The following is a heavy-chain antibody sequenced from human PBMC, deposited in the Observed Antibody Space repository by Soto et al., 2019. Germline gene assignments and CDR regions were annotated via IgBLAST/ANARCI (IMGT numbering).Heavy chain of an antibody. D-gene: IGHD5-12*01. CDR2: INTDGTNT. Sequence: EVQLVESGGGLVQPGGSLRLSCAASGFTFRTYWMHWVRQVPGKGLMWVSRINTDGTNTTYADAVKGRFTISRANAKNTLRLQMSSLRAEDTAVYYCASGYSVTYRVDYWGQGTLVTVSS. J-gene: IGHJ4*02. CDR1: GFTFRTYW. CDR3: ASGYSVTYRVDY. V-gene: IGHV3-74*01.